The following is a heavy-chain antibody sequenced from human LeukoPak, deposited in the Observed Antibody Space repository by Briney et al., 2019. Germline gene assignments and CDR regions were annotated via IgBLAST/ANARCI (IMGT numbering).Heavy chain of an antibody. J-gene: IGHJ3*02. D-gene: IGHD3-16*01. V-gene: IGHV3-21*01. Sequence: GGSLRLSCAASGFTFSSYSMNWVRQAPGKGRELVSYISISSSGYIYYADSVKGRFTISRDNAKNSLYLQMNSLRAEDTAVYYCASSRYEGGTFDIWGQGTLVTVPS. CDR2: ISISSSGYI. CDR1: GFTFSSYS. CDR3: ASSRYEGGTFDI.